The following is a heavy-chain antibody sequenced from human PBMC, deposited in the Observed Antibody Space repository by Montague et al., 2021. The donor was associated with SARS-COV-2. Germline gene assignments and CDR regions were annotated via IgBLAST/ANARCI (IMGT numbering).Heavy chain of an antibody. CDR2: IYYTGST. D-gene: IGHD5-12*01. CDR3: ARYGYDETYDAFDI. Sequence: SETLSLTCTVSGGSISSSSYYWGWIRQPPGKGLEWIGSIYYTGSTYYNPSLESRVTISVDTSKNQFSLKLSSVTAAGTAVYYCARYGYDETYDAFDIWGQGTLVTVSS. V-gene: IGHV4-39*01. CDR1: GGSISSSSYY. J-gene: IGHJ3*02.